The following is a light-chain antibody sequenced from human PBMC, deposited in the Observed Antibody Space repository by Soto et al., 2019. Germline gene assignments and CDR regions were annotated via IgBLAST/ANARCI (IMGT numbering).Light chain of an antibody. V-gene: IGKV1-33*01. CDR2: EAS. CDR1: QDINNY. J-gene: IGKJ2*01. Sequence: DIPMTQSPSSLSASVGDRVTITCQASQDINNYLVWYQQKPGKAPKILIFEASSLETGVPSRFSGASLWTDFNFTVSSLQPEDIATYYCQQYDTLPPTFGQGTKMEIK. CDR3: QQYDTLPPT.